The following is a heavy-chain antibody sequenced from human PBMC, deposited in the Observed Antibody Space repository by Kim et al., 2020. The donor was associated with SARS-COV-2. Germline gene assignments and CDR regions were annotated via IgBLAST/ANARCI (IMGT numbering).Heavy chain of an antibody. Sequence: GESLKISCKGSGYSFTSYWISWVRQMPGKGLEWIGRIDPSDSYTNYSPSFQGHVTISADKSISTAYLQWSSLKAPDTAMYYCARQVRGGDYYYGMDVWGQGTTVTVSS. CDR2: IDPSDSYT. V-gene: IGHV5-10-1*01. D-gene: IGHD3-10*01. CDR1: GYSFTSYW. CDR3: ARQVRGGDYYYGMDV. J-gene: IGHJ6*02.